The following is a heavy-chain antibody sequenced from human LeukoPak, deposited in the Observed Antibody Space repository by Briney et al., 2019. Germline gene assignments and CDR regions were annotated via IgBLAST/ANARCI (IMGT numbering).Heavy chain of an antibody. CDR2: IYHSGST. CDR1: GYSISSGYY. Sequence: SETLSLTCTVSGYSISSGYYWGWIRQPPGKGLEWIGSIYHSGSTYYNPSLKSRVTISVDTSENQFSLKLSSVTAADTAVYYCARGTGDAFDIWGQGTMVTVSS. CDR3: ARGTGDAFDI. D-gene: IGHD7-27*01. J-gene: IGHJ3*02. V-gene: IGHV4-38-2*02.